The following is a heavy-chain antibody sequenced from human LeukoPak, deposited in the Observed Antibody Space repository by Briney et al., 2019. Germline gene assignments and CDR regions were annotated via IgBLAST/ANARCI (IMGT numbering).Heavy chain of an antibody. Sequence: GGSLRLSCPASGFTFSSYWMHWVRQAPGKGLVWVSRINSDGSSTSYADSVKGRFTISRDNAKNTLYLQMNSLRAEDTAVYYCARGDLKYYYDSSGYQSGYWGQGTLVTVSS. CDR2: INSDGSST. D-gene: IGHD3-22*01. V-gene: IGHV3-74*01. J-gene: IGHJ4*02. CDR3: ARGDLKYYYDSSGYQSGY. CDR1: GFTFSSYW.